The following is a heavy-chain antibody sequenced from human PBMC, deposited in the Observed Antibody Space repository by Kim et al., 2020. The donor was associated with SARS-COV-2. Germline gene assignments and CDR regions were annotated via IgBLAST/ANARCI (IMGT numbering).Heavy chain of an antibody. CDR2: ISAYYGST. CDR3: VRESEADGVVFFQY. CDR1: GYTFTTYG. J-gene: IGHJ1*01. Sequence: ASVKVSCKTSGYTFTTYGVSWVRQAPGQGLEWMGWISAYYGSTHFAQKFRDRVTLTRDTSTRTLYMELRDLRSDDTAVYFCVRESEADGVVFFQYWGQGTLVVVSS. V-gene: IGHV1-18*01. D-gene: IGHD6-6*01.